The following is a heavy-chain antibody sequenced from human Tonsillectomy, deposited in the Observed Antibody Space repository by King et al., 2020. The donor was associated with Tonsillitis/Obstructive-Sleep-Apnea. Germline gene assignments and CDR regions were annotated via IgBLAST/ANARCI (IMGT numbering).Heavy chain of an antibody. D-gene: IGHD5-24*01. CDR2: ISYDGSNK. Sequence: HVQLVESGGGVVQPGRSLRLSCAASGFTFSSYAMHWVRQAPGKGPEWVAVISYDGSNKYYADSVKGRFTISRDNSKNTLYLQMNSLRAEDTAVYYCARDGSEMATITGYFDYWGQGTLVTVSS. CDR1: GFTFSSYA. J-gene: IGHJ4*02. CDR3: ARDGSEMATITGYFDY. V-gene: IGHV3-30*04.